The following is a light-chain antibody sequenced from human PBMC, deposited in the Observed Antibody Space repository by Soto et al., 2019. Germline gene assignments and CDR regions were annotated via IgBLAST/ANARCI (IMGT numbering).Light chain of an antibody. CDR3: QTWGTGIHV. CDR2: LSSDGSH. J-gene: IGLJ1*01. Sequence: QPVLTQSPSASASLGASVKLTCTLSSGHSSYAIAWHQQQSEKGPRYLMKLSSDGSHSKGDGIPDRFSGSSSGAERYLTISSLQSEDEADYYCQTWGTGIHVFGTGTKVTVL. CDR1: SGHSSYA. V-gene: IGLV4-69*01.